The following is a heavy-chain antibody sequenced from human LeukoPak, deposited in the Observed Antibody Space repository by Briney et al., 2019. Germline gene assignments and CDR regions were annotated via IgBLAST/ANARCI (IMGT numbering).Heavy chain of an antibody. CDR2: INPNSGGT. D-gene: IGHD3-16*02. J-gene: IGHJ5*02. Sequence: GASVKVSCKASGYTFTSYYMHWVRQAPGQGLEWMGRINPNSGGTNYAQKFQGRVTMTRDTSISTAYVELSRLRSDDTAVYYCARDIVMVTYWFDPWGQGTLVTVSS. CDR1: GYTFTSYY. V-gene: IGHV1-2*02. CDR3: ARDIVMVTYWFDP.